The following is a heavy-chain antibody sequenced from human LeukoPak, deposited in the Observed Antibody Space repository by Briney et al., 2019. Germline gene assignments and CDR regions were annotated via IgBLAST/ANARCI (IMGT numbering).Heavy chain of an antibody. CDR3: ARVSPFYDSSGYNDY. CDR2: IYPGDSDT. CDR1: GYSFTSYW. Sequence: GESLKISCKGSGYSFTSYWIGWVRQVPGKGLEWMGIIYPGDSDTRYSPSFQGQVTISADKSIRTAYLQWSSLKALDTAMYYCARVSPFYDSSGYNDYWGQGTLVTVSS. V-gene: IGHV5-51*01. J-gene: IGHJ4*02. D-gene: IGHD3-22*01.